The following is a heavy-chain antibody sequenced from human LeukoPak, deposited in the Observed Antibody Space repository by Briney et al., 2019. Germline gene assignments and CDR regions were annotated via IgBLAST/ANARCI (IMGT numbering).Heavy chain of an antibody. CDR2: INHSGST. J-gene: IGHJ3*02. V-gene: IGHV4-34*01. Sequence: NSSETLSLTCAVYGGSFSGYYWSWIRQPPGKGLEWIGEINHSGSTNYNPSLKSRVTISVDTSKNQFSLKLSSVTAADTAVYYCARPRSPYYDFWSGYSHAFDIWGQGTMVTVSS. CDR1: GGSFSGYY. D-gene: IGHD3-3*01. CDR3: ARPRSPYYDFWSGYSHAFDI.